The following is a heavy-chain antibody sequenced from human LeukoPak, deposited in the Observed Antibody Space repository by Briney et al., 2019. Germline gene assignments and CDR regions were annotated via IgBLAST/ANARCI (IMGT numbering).Heavy chain of an antibody. CDR3: ARRLCAIGTCYKFDY. J-gene: IGHJ4*02. CDR1: GFTFKSYW. Sequence: GGSLRLSCAASGFTFKSYWMSWVRQAPGKGLEWVASIKEDGSEKYYVDSVKGRFTISRDNAGNSLYLQMNSLRAEDTAVYFSARRLCAIGTCYKFDYWGQGTLVTVSS. CDR2: IKEDGSEK. D-gene: IGHD2-15*01. V-gene: IGHV3-7*01.